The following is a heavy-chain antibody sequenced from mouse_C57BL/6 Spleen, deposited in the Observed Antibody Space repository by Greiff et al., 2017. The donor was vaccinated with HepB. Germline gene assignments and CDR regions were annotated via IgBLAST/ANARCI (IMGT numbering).Heavy chain of an antibody. V-gene: IGHV1-54*01. Sequence: QVQLQQSGAELVRPGTSVKVSCKASGYAFTNYLIEWVKQRPGQGLEWIGVINPGSGGTNYNEKFKGKATLTADKSSSTAYMQRSSLTSEDSAVYFCARGRYFDVWGTGTTVTVSS. CDR3: ARGRYFDV. CDR2: INPGSGGT. CDR1: GYAFTNYL. J-gene: IGHJ1*03.